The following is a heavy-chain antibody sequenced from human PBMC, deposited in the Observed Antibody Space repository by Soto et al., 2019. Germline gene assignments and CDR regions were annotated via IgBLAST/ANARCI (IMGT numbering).Heavy chain of an antibody. CDR1: GASISSGGHY. D-gene: IGHD3-22*01. Sequence: PSETLSLTCSVSGASISSGGHYWSWIRQRPGKGLEWIGYIYYSGNTYYNPSLKSRVTISVDTSKNRFSLKLSSLTAADTAVYFCARGFFFDSNPSYPGPLDYWGHGTLVTVSS. CDR2: IYYSGNT. J-gene: IGHJ4*01. CDR3: ARGFFFDSNPSYPGPLDY. V-gene: IGHV4-31*03.